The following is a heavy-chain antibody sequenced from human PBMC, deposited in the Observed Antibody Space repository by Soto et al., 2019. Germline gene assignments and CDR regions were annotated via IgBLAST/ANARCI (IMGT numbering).Heavy chain of an antibody. CDR3: ARDLSTIFGVVYNWFDP. D-gene: IGHD3-3*01. J-gene: IGHJ5*02. V-gene: IGHV3-74*01. Sequence: XVSLRLSCAASGFTFSSYWMHWVRQAPGKGLVWVSRINSDGSSTSYADSVKGRFTISRDNAKNTLYLQMNSLRAEDTAVYYCARDLSTIFGVVYNWFDPWGQGTLVTVPS. CDR1: GFTFSSYW. CDR2: INSDGSST.